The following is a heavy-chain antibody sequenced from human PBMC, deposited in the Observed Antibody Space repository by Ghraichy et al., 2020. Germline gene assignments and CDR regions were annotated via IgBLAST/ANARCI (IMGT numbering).Heavy chain of an antibody. CDR2: ISSSSSTI. J-gene: IGHJ4*02. D-gene: IGHD6-13*01. Sequence: GESLNISCAASGFTFSSYSMNWVRQAPGKGLEWVSYISSSSSTIYYADSVKGRFTISRDNAKNSLYLQMNSLRAEDTAVYYCARGHRSWIAAAGPDYWGQGTLVTVSS. CDR1: GFTFSSYS. CDR3: ARGHRSWIAAAGPDY. V-gene: IGHV3-48*01.